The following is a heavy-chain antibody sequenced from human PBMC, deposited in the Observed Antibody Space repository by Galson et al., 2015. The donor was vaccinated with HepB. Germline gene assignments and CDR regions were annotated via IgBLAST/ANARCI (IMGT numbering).Heavy chain of an antibody. D-gene: IGHD5-24*01. CDR2: ISSNGGST. J-gene: IGHJ4*02. CDR3: VKDAQEMATIGYFDY. Sequence: SLRLSCAASGFTFSSYAMHWVRQAPGKGLEYVSAISSNGGSTYYADSVKGRFTISRDNSKNTLYLQMSSLRAEDTAVYYCVKDAQEMATIGYFDYWGQGTLVTVSS. CDR1: GFTFSSYA. V-gene: IGHV3-64D*06.